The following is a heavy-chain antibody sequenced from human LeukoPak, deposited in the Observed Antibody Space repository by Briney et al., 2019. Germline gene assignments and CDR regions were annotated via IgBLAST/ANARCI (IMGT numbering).Heavy chain of an antibody. J-gene: IGHJ4*02. CDR1: GFTFSSYD. V-gene: IGHV3-13*01. CDR2: FGTAGDT. Sequence: PGGSLRLSCAASGFTFSSYDMPWVRPATGKGLGWGLAFGTAGDTYYPGHAKGRFTTPRQNTKKTLHLHSNRLTGGDTPGYYCTRAGPKTGTYDYWGQGTLVTVSS. D-gene: IGHD1/OR15-1a*01. CDR3: TRAGPKTGTYDY.